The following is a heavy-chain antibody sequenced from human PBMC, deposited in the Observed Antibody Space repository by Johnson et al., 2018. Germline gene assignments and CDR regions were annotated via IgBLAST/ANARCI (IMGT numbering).Heavy chain of an antibody. D-gene: IGHD6-13*01. V-gene: IGHV4-61*01. J-gene: IGHJ1*01. CDR1: GGSISSGSYY. CDR2: IYYSGST. Sequence: QVQLQESGPGLVKPSQTLSLTCTVSGGSISSGSYYWSWIRQPPGKGLEWIGYIYYSGSTNYNPSLKSRVTISVDTSKNQFSLKLSSVTAGDTAVYYWAKDPGGYSSSSEYFQHGGQGTLVTVSA. CDR3: AKDPGGYSSSSEYFQH.